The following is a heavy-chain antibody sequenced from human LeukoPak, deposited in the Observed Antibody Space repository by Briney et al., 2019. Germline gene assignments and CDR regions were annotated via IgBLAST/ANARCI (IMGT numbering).Heavy chain of an antibody. Sequence: TSETLSLTCTVSGGSISSYYWSWLRQPPGKGLEWIGYIYYSGSTNYNPSLKSRVTISVDTSKNQFSLKLSSVTAADTAEYYCAREPYGSGTFDYWGQGTLVTVSA. CDR2: IYYSGST. CDR1: GGSISSYY. CDR3: AREPYGSGTFDY. D-gene: IGHD3-10*01. J-gene: IGHJ4*02. V-gene: IGHV4-59*01.